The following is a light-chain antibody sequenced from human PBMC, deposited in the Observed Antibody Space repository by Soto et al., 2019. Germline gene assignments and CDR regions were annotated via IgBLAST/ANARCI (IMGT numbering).Light chain of an antibody. CDR1: ISDIGGYNY. CDR2: EVS. CDR3: SSYRSGSTPYV. J-gene: IGLJ1*01. V-gene: IGLV2-14*01. Sequence: QSMLTQPASVSGSPGQSITISCTGTISDIGGYNYVSWYQQHPGKAPKLMIYEVSNRPSGVSNRFSGSKSGTTASLTISGLQAEDEADYYCSSYRSGSTPYVFGTGTKVTVL.